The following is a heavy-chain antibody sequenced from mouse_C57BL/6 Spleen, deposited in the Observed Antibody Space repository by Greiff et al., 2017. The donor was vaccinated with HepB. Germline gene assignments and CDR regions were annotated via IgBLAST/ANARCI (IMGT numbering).Heavy chain of an antibody. D-gene: IGHD3-3*01. J-gene: IGHJ2*01. CDR1: GFTFSSYA. CDR2: ISDGGSYT. V-gene: IGHV5-4*01. Sequence: EVMLVESGGGLVKPGGSLKLSCAASGFTFSSYAMSWVRQTPEKRLEWVATISDGGSYTYYPDNVKGRFTISRDNAKNNLYLQISHLKSEDTAMYYCARDPGGPFDYWGQGTTLTVSS. CDR3: ARDPGGPFDY.